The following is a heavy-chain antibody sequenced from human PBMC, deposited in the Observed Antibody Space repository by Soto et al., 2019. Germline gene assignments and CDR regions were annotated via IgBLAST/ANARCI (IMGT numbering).Heavy chain of an antibody. CDR3: ASMIGDPVLSFDS. CDR2: IFYSGST. V-gene: IGHV4-59*01. Sequence: QVQLQESGPGLVKPSETLSLTCTVSGGSISSYYWSWLRQPPGKGLEWIGFIFYSGSTSYNPSLNSRVTISIATSEYQFSPKLNSVTAADTAVYYCASMIGDPVLSFDSWGQGTLVAVSS. J-gene: IGHJ5*01. D-gene: IGHD3-10*02. CDR1: GGSISSYY.